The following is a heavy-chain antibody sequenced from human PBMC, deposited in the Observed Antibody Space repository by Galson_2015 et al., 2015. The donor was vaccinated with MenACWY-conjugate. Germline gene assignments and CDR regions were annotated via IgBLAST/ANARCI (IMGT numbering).Heavy chain of an antibody. D-gene: IGHD3-10*02. Sequence: CAISGDSVSSNSAAWNWIRQSPSTGLEWLGRTYYRSKWYNDYAASVKSRITISPDTSTNHISLHLNSVTPEDTAVYYCAREAMFTINSYAIDPGGQGTLVTVSS. J-gene: IGHJ5*02. V-gene: IGHV6-1*01. CDR1: GDSVSSNSAA. CDR3: AREAMFTINSYAIDP. CDR2: TYYRSKWYN.